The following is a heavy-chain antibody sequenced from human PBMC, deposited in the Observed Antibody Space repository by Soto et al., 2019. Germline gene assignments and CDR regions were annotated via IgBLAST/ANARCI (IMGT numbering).Heavy chain of an antibody. V-gene: IGHV4-30-4*01. Sequence: SETLSLTCTVSGGSISSYYWSWIRQPPGKGLEWIGYIYYSGSTYYNPSLKSRVTISVDTSKNQFSLKLSSVTAADTAVYYCARVDSSGYQPFDYWGQGTLVTVS. CDR2: IYYSGST. CDR1: GGSISSYY. CDR3: ARVDSSGYQPFDY. D-gene: IGHD3-22*01. J-gene: IGHJ4*02.